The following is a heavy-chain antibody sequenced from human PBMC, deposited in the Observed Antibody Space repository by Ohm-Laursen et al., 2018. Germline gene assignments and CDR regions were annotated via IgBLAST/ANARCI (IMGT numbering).Heavy chain of an antibody. J-gene: IGHJ3*02. CDR3: ARVRGYKHAFDI. Sequence: GSSVKVSCKASGYTFTGYYMHWVRQAPGQGLEWMGWINPNSGGTNYAQKFQGRVTMTRDTSISTAYMELSRLRSDDTAVYYCARVRGYKHAFDIWGQGTMVTVSS. D-gene: IGHD5-18*01. CDR2: INPNSGGT. CDR1: GYTFTGYY. V-gene: IGHV1-2*02.